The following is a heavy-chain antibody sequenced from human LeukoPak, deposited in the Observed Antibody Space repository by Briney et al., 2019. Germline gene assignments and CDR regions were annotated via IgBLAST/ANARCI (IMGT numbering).Heavy chain of an antibody. D-gene: IGHD4-17*01. V-gene: IGHV4-38-2*01. J-gene: IGHJ4*02. Sequence: SETLSLTCAVSGYSISSGYYWGWIRQPPGKGLEWIGSIYHSGSTYYNPSLKSRVTISVDTSKNQFSLKLSSVTAADTAVYYCASIAISTVTTALDYGGQGTLVTVSS. CDR3: ASIAISTVTTALDY. CDR1: GYSISSGYY. CDR2: IYHSGST.